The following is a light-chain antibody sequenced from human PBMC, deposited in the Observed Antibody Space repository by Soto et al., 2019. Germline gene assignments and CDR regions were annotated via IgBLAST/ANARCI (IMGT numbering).Light chain of an antibody. J-gene: IGKJ1*01. Sequence: DVQMTQSPSSLSESVGDRITLTCRASQTIHSYLHWYQFKPGKAPQLLIQSASSLHSGVPSRFSGSGSGTHFTLIISSLQPEDSATYYCQQTFSTPWTFGQGTKVEIK. CDR3: QQTFSTPWT. CDR2: SAS. CDR1: QTIHSY. V-gene: IGKV1-39*01.